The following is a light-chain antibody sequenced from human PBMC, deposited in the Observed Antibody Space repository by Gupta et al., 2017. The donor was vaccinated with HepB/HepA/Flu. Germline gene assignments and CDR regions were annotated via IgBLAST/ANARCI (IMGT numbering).Light chain of an antibody. V-gene: IGLV2-11*01. CDR1: ISDVGGYNY. Sequence: QSALTQPRSVSESPGQSVTISCTGTISDVGGYNYVSWYQQHPGKAPKLMIFDVIKRPSGVPDRFSGSKSGNTASLTISGLQAEDEADYYCCSYAGSYTWVFGGGTKLTVL. CDR2: DVI. J-gene: IGLJ3*02. CDR3: CSYAGSYTWV.